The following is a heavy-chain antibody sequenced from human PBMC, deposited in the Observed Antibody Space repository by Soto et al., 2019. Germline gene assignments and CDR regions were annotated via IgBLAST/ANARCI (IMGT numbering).Heavy chain of an antibody. Sequence: QLQLHESGSGLVKPSQTLSLTCTVSGASITYGGYSWSWIRQTPGKGLEWIGYINHLETTFYNQSFASRLSMSIVRAKNQFSLNLNSMSAADRAVYFCARGGGSDSFDYWGQGILVTVSS. V-gene: IGHV4-30-2*01. CDR1: GASITYGGYS. J-gene: IGHJ4*02. CDR3: ARGGGSDSFDY. CDR2: INHLETT. D-gene: IGHD2-15*01.